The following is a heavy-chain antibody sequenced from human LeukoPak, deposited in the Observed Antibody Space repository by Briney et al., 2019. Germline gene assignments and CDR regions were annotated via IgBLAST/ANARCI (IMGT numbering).Heavy chain of an antibody. CDR3: ARAYSLVPAAMRYYYYMDV. D-gene: IGHD2-2*01. CDR1: GFTFSSYW. Sequence: GGSLRLSCAASGFTFSSYWMSWVRQAPGKGLEWVANIKQDGSEKYYVDSVKGRLTISRDNAKNSLYLQMNSPRAEDTAVYYCARAYSLVPAAMRYYYYMDVWGKGTTVTVSS. CDR2: IKQDGSEK. J-gene: IGHJ6*03. V-gene: IGHV3-7*01.